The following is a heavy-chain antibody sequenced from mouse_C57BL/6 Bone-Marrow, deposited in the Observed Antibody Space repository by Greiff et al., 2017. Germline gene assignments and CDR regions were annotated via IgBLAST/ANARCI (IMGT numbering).Heavy chain of an antibody. J-gene: IGHJ3*01. CDR1: GYTFTSYW. D-gene: IGHD1-1*01. CDR3: ARSGLLRGWLAY. V-gene: IGHV1-64*01. Sequence: QFQLQQPGAELLKPGASVTLSSKAPGYTFTSYWMHWVKPSPGQGLEWIGMIHPNSGSPNYNETFKSKATLTVERSSSTAYLQLSSLTSEDSAVYYCARSGLLRGWLAYWGQGTLVTVSA. CDR2: IHPNSGSP.